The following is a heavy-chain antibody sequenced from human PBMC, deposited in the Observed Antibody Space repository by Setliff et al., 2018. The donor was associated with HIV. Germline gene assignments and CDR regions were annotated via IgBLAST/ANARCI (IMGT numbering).Heavy chain of an antibody. D-gene: IGHD6-19*01. Sequence: ASVKVSCKASGYTFSSYGISWVRQAPGQGLEWVGWVSDEGDTNYAQKYQDRVTLTTDTTTTTAYMELRGLRSDDTAVYYCARDPRYTSVWFRNGGVDFWGQGTLVTVSS. CDR1: GYTFSSYG. V-gene: IGHV1-18*01. CDR3: ARDPRYTSVWFRNGGVDF. J-gene: IGHJ4*02. CDR2: VSDEGDT.